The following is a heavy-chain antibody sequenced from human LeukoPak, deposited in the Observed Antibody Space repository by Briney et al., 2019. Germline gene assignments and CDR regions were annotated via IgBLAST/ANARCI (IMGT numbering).Heavy chain of an antibody. J-gene: IGHJ4*02. Sequence: ASVKVSCKASGYTFTSYAMNWVRQAPGQGLEWMGWINTNTGNPTYAQGFTGRFVFSLDTSVSTAYLQISSLKAEDTAVYYCARGGMTTVTRMVLGYWGQGTLVTVSS. CDR2: INTNTGNP. CDR3: ARGGMTTVTRMVLGY. V-gene: IGHV7-4-1*02. D-gene: IGHD4-17*01. CDR1: GYTFTSYA.